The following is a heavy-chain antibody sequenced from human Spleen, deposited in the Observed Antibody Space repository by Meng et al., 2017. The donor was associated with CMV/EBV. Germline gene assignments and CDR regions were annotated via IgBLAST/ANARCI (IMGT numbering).Heavy chain of an antibody. CDR1: GYTFSDYL. V-gene: IGHV1-2*02. J-gene: IGHJ5*02. CDR3: ARDAGFSNWFDP. Sequence: CRASGYTFSDYLIHWVRQAPGQGLEWMGWISPNNGVTKYAEKFQGRVTLTRDTSINTAYMELGGLRFDDTAVYYCARDAGFSNWFDPWGQGTLVTVSS. CDR2: ISPNNGVT.